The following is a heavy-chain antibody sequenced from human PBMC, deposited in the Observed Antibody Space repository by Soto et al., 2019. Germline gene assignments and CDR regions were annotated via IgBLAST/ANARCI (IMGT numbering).Heavy chain of an antibody. CDR2: ITSDGSST. V-gene: IGHV3-74*01. CDR1: GFTFSSYW. Sequence: GSLRLSCAASGFTFSSYWMHWVRQAPGKGLLWVSRITSDGSSTAYADSVKGRFTISRDNAKNTLFLQLNSLRAEDTGVYYCASLSWGSVTTDYWGQGTLVTLSS. CDR3: ASLSWGSVTTDY. J-gene: IGHJ4*02. D-gene: IGHD3-16*01.